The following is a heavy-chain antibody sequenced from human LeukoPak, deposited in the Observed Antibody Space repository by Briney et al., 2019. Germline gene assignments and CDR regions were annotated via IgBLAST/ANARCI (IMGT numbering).Heavy chain of an antibody. Sequence: GGSLRLSCAASGFTFSSYAMSWVRQAPGKGLEWVSAIGGSGGSTYYADSVKGRFTISRDNAKNSLYLQMNSLRAEDTALYYCASGGIYYGAAFDFWGQGTLVTVSS. CDR1: GFTFSSYA. CDR3: ASGGIYYGAAFDF. CDR2: IGGSGGST. J-gene: IGHJ4*02. V-gene: IGHV3-23*01. D-gene: IGHD1-26*01.